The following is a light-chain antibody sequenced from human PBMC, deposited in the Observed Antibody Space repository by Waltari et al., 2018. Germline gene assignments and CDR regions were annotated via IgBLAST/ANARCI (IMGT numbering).Light chain of an antibody. CDR1: QSVGSS. V-gene: IGKV3-15*01. Sequence: EIVMTQSPAILSVSPGEGATLSCRASQSVGSSLAWYQQKPGQAPRLLIFGASTRATGIAARFSGSGSGREFTLSITSLQSEDSALYFCQHYNKLPLTFGGGTKVEIK. CDR3: QHYNKLPLT. CDR2: GAS. J-gene: IGKJ4*01.